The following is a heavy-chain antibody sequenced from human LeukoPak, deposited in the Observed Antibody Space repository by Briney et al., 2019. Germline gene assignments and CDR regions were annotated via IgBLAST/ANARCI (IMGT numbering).Heavy chain of an antibody. CDR2: ISYDGSNK. CDR1: GFTFSSYA. J-gene: IGHJ4*02. CDR3: ARVYYYDSSGYDQPNDY. V-gene: IGHV3-30-3*01. Sequence: GRSLRLSCAASGFTFSSYAMHWVRQAPGKGLEWVAVISYDGSNKYYADSVKGRFTISRDNSKNTLYLQMNSLRAEDTAVYYCARVYYYDSSGYDQPNDYWGQGTLVTVSS. D-gene: IGHD3-22*01.